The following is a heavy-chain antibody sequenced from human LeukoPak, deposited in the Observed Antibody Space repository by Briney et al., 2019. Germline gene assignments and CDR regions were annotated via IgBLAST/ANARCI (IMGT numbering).Heavy chain of an antibody. Sequence: GASVKVSCKASGYSFTSHYMHWVRQAPGQGLEWLGLINPSGSSTLYAQKFQGRVTMTRDTSISTAYMELSRLRSDDTAVYYCARVRDSPDYWGQGTLVTVSS. CDR3: ARVRDSPDY. CDR2: INPSGSST. V-gene: IGHV1-46*01. D-gene: IGHD2-15*01. J-gene: IGHJ4*02. CDR1: GYSFTSHY.